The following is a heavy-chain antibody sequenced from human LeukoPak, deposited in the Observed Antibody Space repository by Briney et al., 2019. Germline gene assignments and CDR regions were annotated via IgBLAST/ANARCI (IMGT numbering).Heavy chain of an antibody. CDR1: GFTFSNDW. J-gene: IGHJ4*02. Sequence: PGGSLRLSCAASGFTFSNDWMSWVRQAPGKGLEWVGRIKSETDGGTTDYAAPVKGRFTISRDDSKNTLYLQMNSLKTEDTAVYYCTTDRLRVAGTVKYYFDYWGQGTLVTVSS. V-gene: IGHV3-15*01. D-gene: IGHD2-15*01. CDR2: IKSETDGGTT. CDR3: TTDRLRVAGTVKYYFDY.